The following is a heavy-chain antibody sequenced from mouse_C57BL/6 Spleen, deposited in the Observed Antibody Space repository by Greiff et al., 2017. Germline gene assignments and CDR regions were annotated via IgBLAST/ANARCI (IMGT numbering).Heavy chain of an antibody. CDR2: IYPGDGDT. J-gene: IGHJ3*01. Sequence: QVQLQQSGPELVKPGASVKISCKASGYAFSSSWMNWVKQRPGKGLEWIGRIYPGDGDTNYNGKFKGKATLTADKSSSRAYMQLSSLTSEDSAVYFCARKGYYGNPVGFAYWGQGTLVTVSA. D-gene: IGHD2-1*01. CDR3: ARKGYYGNPVGFAY. V-gene: IGHV1-82*01. CDR1: GYAFSSSW.